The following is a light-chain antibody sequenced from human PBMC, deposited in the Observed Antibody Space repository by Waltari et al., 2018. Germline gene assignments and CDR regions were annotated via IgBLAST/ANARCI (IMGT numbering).Light chain of an antibody. V-gene: IGLV2-23*01. Sequence: QSALTQSASVSGSPGQSITISCAGSSGDVGRYNLVSWYQQYSGKAPKLVIFEDTKRPSGVSTRFSGSKSGNTASLTISGLQAEDEADYFCCSYVGSFTWIFGGGTKLTVL. CDR1: SGDVGRYNL. CDR3: CSYVGSFTWI. J-gene: IGLJ2*01. CDR2: EDT.